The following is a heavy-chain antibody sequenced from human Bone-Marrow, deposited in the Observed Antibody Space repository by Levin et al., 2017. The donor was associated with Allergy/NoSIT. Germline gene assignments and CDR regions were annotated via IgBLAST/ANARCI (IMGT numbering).Heavy chain of an antibody. V-gene: IGHV3-23*01. D-gene: IGHD1-26*01. Sequence: GGSLRLSCAASGFTFSSYAMSWVRQAPGKGLEWVSAISTGGTNTYYADSVKGRFTISRDNSKNTLYVQMNSLRAEDTAVYYCAKDGAGTYYGIDYWGQGTLVTVSS. CDR3: AKDGAGTYYGIDY. J-gene: IGHJ4*02. CDR1: GFTFSSYA. CDR2: ISTGGTNT.